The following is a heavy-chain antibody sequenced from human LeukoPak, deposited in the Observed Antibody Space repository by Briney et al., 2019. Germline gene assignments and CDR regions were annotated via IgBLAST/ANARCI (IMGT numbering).Heavy chain of an antibody. D-gene: IGHD1-26*01. V-gene: IGHV3-21*04. J-gene: IGHJ3*02. CDR2: ISSSSSYI. Sequence: KPGGSLRLSCAASGFTFSSYSMNWVRQAPGKGLEWVSSISSSSSYIYYADSVKGRFTISRDNAKNSLYLQMNSLRAEDTAVYYCATGLVVGASDAFDIWGQGTMVTVSS. CDR3: ATGLVVGASDAFDI. CDR1: GFTFSSYS.